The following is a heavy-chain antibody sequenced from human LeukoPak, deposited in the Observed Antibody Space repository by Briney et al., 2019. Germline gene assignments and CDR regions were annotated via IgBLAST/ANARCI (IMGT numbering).Heavy chain of an antibody. D-gene: IGHD3-10*01. Sequence: PGGSLRLSCAASGFTFSDFYMSWIRQAPGKGLEWVSYISSSGSTIYYADSVKGRFTISRDNAKNSLYLQMNSLRAEDTAVYYCARVYYGSGFDAFDIWGQGTMVTVSS. CDR3: ARVYYGSGFDAFDI. J-gene: IGHJ3*02. V-gene: IGHV3-11*04. CDR1: GFTFSDFY. CDR2: ISSSGSTI.